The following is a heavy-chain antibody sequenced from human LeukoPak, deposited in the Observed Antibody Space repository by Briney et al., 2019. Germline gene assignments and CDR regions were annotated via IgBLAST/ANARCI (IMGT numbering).Heavy chain of an antibody. V-gene: IGHV3-30-3*01. D-gene: IGHD3-3*01. CDR2: ISYDGSNK. J-gene: IGHJ6*02. CDR1: GFTFSSYA. Sequence: GGSLRLSCAASGFTFSSYAMHWVRQAPGKGLEWVAVISYDGSNKYYADSVKGRFTISRDNSKNTLYLQMNSLRAEDTAVYYCARRYFWSGSNSYYYYYGMDVWGQGTTVTVSS. CDR3: ARRYFWSGSNSYYYYYGMDV.